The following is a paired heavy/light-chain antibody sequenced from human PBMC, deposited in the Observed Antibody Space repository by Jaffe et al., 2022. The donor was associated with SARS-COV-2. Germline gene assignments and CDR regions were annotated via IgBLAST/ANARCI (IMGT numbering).Light chain of an antibody. V-gene: IGLV1-47*01. CDR3: AAWDDSLTGHAV. CDR1: SSNIGSSY. CDR2: RNN. Sequence: QSVLTQPPSASGTPGQRVTISCSGSSSNIGSSYVFWYQQLPGTAPKLLIYRNNQRPSGVPDRFSGSKSGTSASLAISGLRSEDEADYYCAAWDDSLTGHAVFGGGTQLTVL. J-gene: IGLJ7*01.
Heavy chain of an antibody. V-gene: IGHV4-39*01. J-gene: IGHJ6*02. CDR2: VYYSGST. CDR1: GGSVSSSSYY. CDR3: ARHDKDYYGSGRLGYYGMDV. Sequence: QLQLQESGPGLVKPSETLSLTCTVSGGSVSSSSYYWGWIRQPPGEGLEWIGSVYYSGSTYYNPSLKSRVTISADTSKNHFSLKLNSVTSADTAVYYCARHDKDYYGSGRLGYYGMDVWGQGTTVTVSS. D-gene: IGHD3-10*01.